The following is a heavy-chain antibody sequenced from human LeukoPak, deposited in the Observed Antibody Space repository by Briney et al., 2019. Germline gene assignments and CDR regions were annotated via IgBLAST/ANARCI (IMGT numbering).Heavy chain of an antibody. CDR2: IYTSGST. D-gene: IGHD3-22*01. Sequence: SXTCTXSGGXISSGSYYWSWIRQPAXKGLXXXXRIYTSGSTNYNPSLKSRFTISVDTSKNQFSLKLSSVTAADTAVYYCARDRRYYDSSGFDYWGQGTLVTVSS. V-gene: IGHV4-61*02. CDR1: GGXISSGSYY. J-gene: IGHJ4*02. CDR3: ARDRRYYDSSGFDY.